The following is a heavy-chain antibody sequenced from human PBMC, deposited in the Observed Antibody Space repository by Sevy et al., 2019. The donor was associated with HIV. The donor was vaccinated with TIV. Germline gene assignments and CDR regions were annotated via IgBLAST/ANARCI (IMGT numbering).Heavy chain of an antibody. D-gene: IGHD3-3*01. CDR1: GGSVSSGSYY. CDR3: AREIYHYDVALRGYYYGIDV. Sequence: SETLSLTCTVSGGSVSSGSYYWSWIRQPPGKGLEWIGYIYYSGSTNYHPSLKSRVTISVDTSKNQFSLKLSSVTAADTAVYYCAREIYHYDVALRGYYYGIDVWGQGTTVTVSS. CDR2: IYYSGST. J-gene: IGHJ6*02. V-gene: IGHV4-61*01.